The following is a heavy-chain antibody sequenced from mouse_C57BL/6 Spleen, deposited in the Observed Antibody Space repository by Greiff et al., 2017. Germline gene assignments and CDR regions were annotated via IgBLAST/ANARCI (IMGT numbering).Heavy chain of an antibody. CDR1: GFNIKNTY. D-gene: IGHD2-5*01. Sequence: VQLQQSVAELVRPGASVKLSCTASGFNIKNTYMPWVKQRPEQGLEWIGRIDPANGNTKYAPKFQGKATITADTSSNTAYLQLSSLTSEDTAIYYCARSDYSNSFAYWGQGTLVTVSA. CDR2: IDPANGNT. CDR3: ARSDYSNSFAY. J-gene: IGHJ3*01. V-gene: IGHV14-3*01.